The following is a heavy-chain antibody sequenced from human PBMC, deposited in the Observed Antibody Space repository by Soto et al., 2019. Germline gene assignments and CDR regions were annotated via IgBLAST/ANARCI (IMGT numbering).Heavy chain of an antibody. J-gene: IGHJ6*02. D-gene: IGHD2-15*01. V-gene: IGHV3-30*18. CDR1: GFTFSSYG. CDR2: ISYDGSNK. CDR3: AKDRRDIVVVLAAYYYYYGMDV. Sequence: QVQLVESGGGVVQPGRSLRLSCAASGFTFSSYGMHWVRQAPGKGLEWVAVISYDGSNKYYADSVKGRFTISRDNSKNTLYLQMNSLRAPHPAVYYCAKDRRDIVVVLAAYYYYYGMDVWGQGTTVTVSS.